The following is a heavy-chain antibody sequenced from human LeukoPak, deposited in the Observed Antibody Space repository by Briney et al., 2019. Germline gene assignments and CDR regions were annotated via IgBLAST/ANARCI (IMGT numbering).Heavy chain of an antibody. CDR1: GFTFSSYSMN. J-gene: IGHJ5*02. CDR3: ARQVYGDYGGYWFDP. V-gene: IGHV4-39*01. D-gene: IGHD4-17*01. Sequence: VKPGGSLRLSCAASGFTFSSYSMNWVRQPPGKGLEWIGSIYYSGSTFYNPSLKSRVTISVDTSKNHFSLKLSSVTAADTAVYYCARQVYGDYGGYWFDPWGQGTLVTVSS. CDR2: IYYSGST.